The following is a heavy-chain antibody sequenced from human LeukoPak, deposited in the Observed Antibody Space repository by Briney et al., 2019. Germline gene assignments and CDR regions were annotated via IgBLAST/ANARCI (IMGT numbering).Heavy chain of an antibody. Sequence: PSETLSLTCTVSGGSISSYYWSWIRQPPGKGLEWIGYIYYSGSTNYNPSLKSRVTISVDTSKNQFSLKLSSVTAADTAVYYCARYRGSSGNFDYWGQGTLVTVSS. D-gene: IGHD6-19*01. CDR3: ARYRGSSGNFDY. CDR1: GGSISSYY. CDR2: IYYSGST. J-gene: IGHJ4*02. V-gene: IGHV4-59*01.